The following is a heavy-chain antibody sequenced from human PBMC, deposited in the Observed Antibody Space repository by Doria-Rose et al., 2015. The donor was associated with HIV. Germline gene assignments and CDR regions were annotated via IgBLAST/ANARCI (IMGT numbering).Heavy chain of an antibody. J-gene: IGHJ6*02. Sequence: LACAASGFTVSSNYMSWVRQAPGKGLEWVSVIYSGISTYYADSVKGRFTISRDNSKNTLYLQMNSLRAEDTAVYYCARDLPFETGSSSSGMDVWGQGTTVTVSS. V-gene: IGHV3-53*01. CDR2: IYSGIST. CDR1: GFTVSSNY. CDR3: ARDLPFETGSSSSGMDV. D-gene: IGHD6-6*01.